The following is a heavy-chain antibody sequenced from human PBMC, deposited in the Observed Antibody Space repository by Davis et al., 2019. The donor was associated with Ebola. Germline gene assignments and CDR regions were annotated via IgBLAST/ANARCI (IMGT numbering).Heavy chain of an antibody. D-gene: IGHD6-19*01. V-gene: IGHV1-2*02. CDR3: ARERGSGWYDAFDI. CDR2: INPNSGGT. Sequence: ASVKVSCKASGYTFTGYYMHWVRQAPGQGLEWMGWINPNSGGTNYAQKFQGRVTITRDTSASTAYMELSSLRSEDTAVYYCARERGSGWYDAFDIWGQGTMVTVSS. J-gene: IGHJ3*02. CDR1: GYTFTGYY.